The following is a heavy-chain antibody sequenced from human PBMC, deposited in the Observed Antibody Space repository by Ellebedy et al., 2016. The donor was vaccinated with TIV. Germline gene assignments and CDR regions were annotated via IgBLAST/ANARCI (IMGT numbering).Heavy chain of an antibody. CDR1: GYSFTSYW. CDR3: ARRGVAGIVGAIGEGAFDI. CDR2: IYPGDSDT. J-gene: IGHJ3*02. D-gene: IGHD1-26*01. V-gene: IGHV5-51*01. Sequence: GESLKISXKGSGYSFTSYWIGWVRQMPGKGLEWMGIIYPGDSDTRYSPSFQGQVTISADKSISTAYLQWSSLKASDTAMYYCARRGVAGIVGAIGEGAFDIWGQGTMVTVSS.